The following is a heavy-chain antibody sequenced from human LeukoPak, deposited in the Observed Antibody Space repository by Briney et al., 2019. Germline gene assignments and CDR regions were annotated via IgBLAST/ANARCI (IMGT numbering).Heavy chain of an antibody. J-gene: IGHJ4*02. CDR2: INTDGSST. Sequence: GGSLRLSCAASGFTFSSYWMHWVRQAPGKGLVWVSRINTDGSSTNYADSVKGRFTISRDNAKNALYLQMNSLRAEDTAVYYCARQYYHDSSGYPFDYWGQGTLVTVSS. V-gene: IGHV3-74*01. CDR3: ARQYYHDSSGYPFDY. CDR1: GFTFSSYW. D-gene: IGHD3-22*01.